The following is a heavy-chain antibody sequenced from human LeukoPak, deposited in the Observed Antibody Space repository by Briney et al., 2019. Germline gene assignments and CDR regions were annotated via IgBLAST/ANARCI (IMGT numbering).Heavy chain of an antibody. J-gene: IGHJ6*03. CDR3: AKGKGSGSDLFYNYYYMDV. D-gene: IGHD1-26*01. Sequence: GGSLRLSCTASGFIFSGYGMHWVRQAPGKGLEWVAFIRYGGSDKYYADPVKGRFTISRDNSKNTLYLQMSSLRAEDTAIYYCAKGKGSGSDLFYNYYYMDVWGNGTTVTVSS. CDR2: IRYGGSDK. V-gene: IGHV3-30*02. CDR1: GFIFSGYG.